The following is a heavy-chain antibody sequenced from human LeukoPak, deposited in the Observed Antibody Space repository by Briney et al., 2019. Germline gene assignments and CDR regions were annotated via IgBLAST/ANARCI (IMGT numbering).Heavy chain of an antibody. CDR3: ARHIVLMVYAMLGGGWFDP. V-gene: IGHV1-69*01. D-gene: IGHD2-8*01. Sequence: ASVKVSCKASGGTFSSYAISWVRQAPGQGLEWMGGIIPIFGTANYAQKFQGRVTITADESTSTAYMELSSLRSEDTAVYYCARHIVLMVYAMLGGGWFDPWGQGTLVTVSS. CDR2: IIPIFGTA. J-gene: IGHJ5*02. CDR1: GGTFSSYA.